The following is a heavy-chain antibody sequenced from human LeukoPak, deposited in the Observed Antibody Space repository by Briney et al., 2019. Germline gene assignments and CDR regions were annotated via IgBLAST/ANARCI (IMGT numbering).Heavy chain of an antibody. V-gene: IGHV3-30*18. CDR1: GFPFSDYG. Sequence: PGTSLRLSCAASGFPFSDYGMYWVRQAPGKGLEWLAVVSHDGSNKYYADSVKGRITISRDNSMNTLYLQTNSLRAEDTAVYYCAKVRWGSDNALDSWGQGTLVTGSS. CDR2: VSHDGSNK. J-gene: IGHJ4*02. CDR3: AKVRWGSDNALDS. D-gene: IGHD3-16*01.